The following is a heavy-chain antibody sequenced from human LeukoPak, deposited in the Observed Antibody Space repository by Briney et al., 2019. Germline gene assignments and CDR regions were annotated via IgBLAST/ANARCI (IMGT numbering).Heavy chain of an antibody. CDR2: IIPIFGTA. CDR3: ARSAREWELTPHFDY. CDR1: GGTFSSYA. V-gene: IGHV1-69*06. Sequence: SVKVSCKASGGTFSSYAISWVRQAPGQGLEWMGGIIPIFGTANYAQKFQGRVTITADKSTSTAYMELSSLRSEDTAVYYCARSAREWELTPHFDYWGQGTLVTVSS. D-gene: IGHD1-26*01. J-gene: IGHJ4*02.